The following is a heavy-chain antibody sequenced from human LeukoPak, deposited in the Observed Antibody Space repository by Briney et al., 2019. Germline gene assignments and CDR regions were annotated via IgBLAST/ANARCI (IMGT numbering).Heavy chain of an antibody. V-gene: IGHV3-15*01. J-gene: IGHJ4*02. CDR1: GFTFSNAW. CDR3: TTDLYYDYVWGSYRSDY. D-gene: IGHD3-16*02. Sequence: GGSLRLSCAASGFTFSNAWMSWVRQAPGKGLEWVGRIKSKTDGGTTDYAAPVKGRFTIPRDDSKNTLYLQMNSLKTEDTAVYYCTTDLYYDYVWGSYRSDYWGQGTLVTVSS. CDR2: IKSKTDGGTT.